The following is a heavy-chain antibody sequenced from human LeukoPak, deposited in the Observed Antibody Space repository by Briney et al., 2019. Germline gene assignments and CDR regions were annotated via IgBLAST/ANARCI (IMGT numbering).Heavy chain of an antibody. V-gene: IGHV3-23*01. CDR1: GFTFSSYA. J-gene: IGHJ3*02. CDR2: ISGCGGST. D-gene: IGHD3-22*01. Sequence: PGGSLRLSCAASGFTFSSYAMSWVRQAPGKRLKGVSAISGCGGSTYYADSLNARFTIPRANSQNTPNLQFNSLRAEDTALYYCAKDPYYYDSSGYYPRLGAFDIWGQGTMVTVSS. CDR3: AKDPYYYDSSGYYPRLGAFDI.